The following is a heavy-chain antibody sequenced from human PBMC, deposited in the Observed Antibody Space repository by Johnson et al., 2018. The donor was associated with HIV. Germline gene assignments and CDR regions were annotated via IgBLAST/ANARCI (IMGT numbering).Heavy chain of an antibody. J-gene: IGHJ3*01. D-gene: IGHD6-19*01. CDR2: ISYDGSSQ. V-gene: IGHV3-30-3*01. CDR1: AFTFSNYA. CDR3: ATFGYTSGWIVTDDAFDV. Sequence: QVQLVESGGSVVPPGRSLRLACAASAFTFSNYAMHWVRPAPDKGLEWVAVISYDGSSQYYAESMKGRISISRDNSMNTRYLPMNSLRAEDTAVYYCATFGYTSGWIVTDDAFDVWGHGTLVTVSS.